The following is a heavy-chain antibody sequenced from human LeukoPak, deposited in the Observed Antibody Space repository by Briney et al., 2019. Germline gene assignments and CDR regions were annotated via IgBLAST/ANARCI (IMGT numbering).Heavy chain of an antibody. CDR1: GGSFSGYY. J-gene: IGHJ4*02. V-gene: IGHV4-34*01. CDR3: ARDANYDILTGYYRGGYYFDY. Sequence: SETLSPTCAVYGGSFSGYYWSWIRQPPGKGLEWIGEINHSGSTNYNPSLKSRVTISVDTSKNQFSLKLSSVTAADTAVYYCARDANYDILTGYYRGGYYFDYWGQGTLVTVSS. CDR2: INHSGST. D-gene: IGHD3-9*01.